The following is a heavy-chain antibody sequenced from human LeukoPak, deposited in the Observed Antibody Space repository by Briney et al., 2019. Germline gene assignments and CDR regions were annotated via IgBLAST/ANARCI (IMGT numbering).Heavy chain of an antibody. Sequence: GGSLRLSCAASGFTFSAYGMHWVRQAPGKGLEWVAFIHSDASNEYYPDSVKGRFTISRDNSKNTLYLQMNILRAEDTALYYCAKGASGVFDYWGQGTLVTVSS. CDR1: GFTFSAYG. CDR2: IHSDASNE. CDR3: AKGASGVFDY. V-gene: IGHV3-30*02. J-gene: IGHJ4*02. D-gene: IGHD2-8*01.